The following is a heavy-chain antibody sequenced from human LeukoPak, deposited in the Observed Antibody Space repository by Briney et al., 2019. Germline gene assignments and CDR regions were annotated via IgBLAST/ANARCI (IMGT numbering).Heavy chain of an antibody. CDR2: ISSSSSTI. Sequence: GGSLRLSCAASGFTFSNYNMNWVRQAPGKGLEWVSYISSSSSTIYYADSVKGRFTISRDNGKSSLYLQMNSLRVEDTALYYCVRQFASWGQGTLVTVSS. CDR1: GFTFSNYN. V-gene: IGHV3-48*01. J-gene: IGHJ4*02. CDR3: VRQFAS.